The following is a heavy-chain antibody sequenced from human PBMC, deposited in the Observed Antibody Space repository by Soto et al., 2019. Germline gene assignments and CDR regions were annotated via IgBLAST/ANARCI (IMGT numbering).Heavy chain of an antibody. CDR1: GVSITPYY. V-gene: IGHV4-59*01. D-gene: IGHD1-20*01. CDR2: VYHTGNT. Sequence: QVQLQESGPGLVKPSETLSLTCTVSGVSITPYYWTWIRHPPGKGLEWIGYVYHTGNTYYNPSLKSRVTISLATSKNQVALRLKSVTAADTAVYYCAREQYNWKLWGQGTLVTVSS. CDR3: AREQYNWKL. J-gene: IGHJ4*02.